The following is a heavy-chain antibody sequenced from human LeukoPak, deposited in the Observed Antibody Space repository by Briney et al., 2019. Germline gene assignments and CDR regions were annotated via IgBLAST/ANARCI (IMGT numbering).Heavy chain of an antibody. V-gene: IGHV3-64*01. CDR3: ASGVYDSSGYGFDY. Sequence: GGSLRLSCEASGFTFSSYAMHWVRQAPGKGLEYVSAISSNGGSTYYANSVKGRFTISRDNSKNTLYLQMGSLRAEDMAVYYCASGVYDSSGYGFDYWGQGTLVTVSS. CDR1: GFTFSSYA. J-gene: IGHJ4*02. D-gene: IGHD3-22*01. CDR2: ISSNGGST.